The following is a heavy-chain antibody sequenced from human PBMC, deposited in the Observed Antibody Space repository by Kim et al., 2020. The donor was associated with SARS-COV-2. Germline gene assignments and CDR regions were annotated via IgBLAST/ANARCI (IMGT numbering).Heavy chain of an antibody. Sequence: RSLKRRVAISVDTSKNRFSLKLGSVTAADTAVYYCARDRLGGSYPGTGDYWGQGTLVTVSS. V-gene: IGHV4-39*02. D-gene: IGHD1-26*01. J-gene: IGHJ4*02. CDR3: ARDRLGGSYPGTGDY.